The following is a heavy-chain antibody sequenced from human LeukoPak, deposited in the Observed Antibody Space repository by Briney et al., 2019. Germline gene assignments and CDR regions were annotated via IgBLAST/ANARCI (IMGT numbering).Heavy chain of an antibody. D-gene: IGHD1-1*01. Sequence: GGSLRLSCAASGFTFSSYAMHWVRQAPGKVLEWVAHISYDGSNRYYADSVKGRFTISRDNSKNTLYLQMNSLRSEDTAVYYCVRPVPSRLGWFDPWGQGALVTVSS. J-gene: IGHJ5*02. V-gene: IGHV3-30*04. CDR2: ISYDGSNR. CDR1: GFTFSSYA. CDR3: VRPVPSRLGWFDP.